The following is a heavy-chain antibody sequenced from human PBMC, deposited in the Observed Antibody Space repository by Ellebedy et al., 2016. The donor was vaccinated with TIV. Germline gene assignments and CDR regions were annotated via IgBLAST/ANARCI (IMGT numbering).Heavy chain of an antibody. CDR1: GFTFSNYW. CDR3: TRDLVD. D-gene: IGHD3-9*01. Sequence: GGSLRLSCAASGFTFSNYWMSWVRQAPGKGLEWVANIKQDGSEKYYVDSVKGRFSISRDNAKNTLNLQVNSLRAEDTAVYFCTRDLVDWGQGTLVTVSS. V-gene: IGHV3-7*01. J-gene: IGHJ4*02. CDR2: IKQDGSEK.